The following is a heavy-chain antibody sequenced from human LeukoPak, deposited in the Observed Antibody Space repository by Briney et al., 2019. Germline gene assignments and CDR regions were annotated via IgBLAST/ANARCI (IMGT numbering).Heavy chain of an antibody. CDR2: INHSGST. J-gene: IGHJ4*02. V-gene: IGHV4-4*02. Sequence: SGTLSLTCAVSGGSISSSNWWSWVRQPPGKGLEWIGEINHSGSTNYNPSLKSRVTISVDTSKNQFSLKLSSVTAADTAVYYCARGLGARVLYYWGQGTLVTVSS. CDR1: GGSISSSNW. CDR3: ARGLGARVLYY. D-gene: IGHD2/OR15-2a*01.